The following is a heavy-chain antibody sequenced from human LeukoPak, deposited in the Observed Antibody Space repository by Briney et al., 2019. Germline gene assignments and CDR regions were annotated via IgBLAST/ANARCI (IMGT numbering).Heavy chain of an antibody. CDR3: ATRRYGDFSYFDY. D-gene: IGHD4-17*01. CDR2: FDPEDGET. V-gene: IGHV1-24*01. Sequence: ASVKVSCKVSAYTLTELYMHWVRQAPGQGLEWMGGFDPEDGETIYAQKFQGRVTMTEDTSTDTAYMELSSLRSEDTAVYYCATRRYGDFSYFDYWGQGTLVTVYS. CDR1: AYTLTELY. J-gene: IGHJ4*02.